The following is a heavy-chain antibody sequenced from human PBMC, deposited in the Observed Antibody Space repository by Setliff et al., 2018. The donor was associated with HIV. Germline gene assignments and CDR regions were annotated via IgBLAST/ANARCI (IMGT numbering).Heavy chain of an antibody. J-gene: IGHJ4*02. CDR1: GFTFSSYW. D-gene: IGHD3-10*01. Sequence: GGSLRLSCAASGFTFSSYWMHWVRQAPGKGLVWVSRINSDGSSTSYADSVKGRFTISRDSSKNTLYLQMNSLRAEDTAVYYCARDQVANYYGSGIDYWGQGTLVTVSS. CDR2: INSDGSST. V-gene: IGHV3-74*01. CDR3: ARDQVANYYGSGIDY.